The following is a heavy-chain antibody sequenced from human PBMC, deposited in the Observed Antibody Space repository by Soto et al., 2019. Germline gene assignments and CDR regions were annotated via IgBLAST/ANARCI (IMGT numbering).Heavy chain of an antibody. CDR3: XSSWGDHRYFDN. V-gene: IGHV3-72*01. D-gene: IGHD3-10*01. J-gene: IGHJ4*02. CDR1: GFTFSDHY. CDR2: IRKKAYSYTT. Sequence: EVQLVESGGGLVQPGGSLRLSCSASGFTFSDHYMDWVRQAPGKGLEWVGRIRKKAYSYTTEYAASVKDRFTISRDDSRXSXXXXXXXXXXXDXAXXXXXSSWGDHRYFDNWGQGTLVTVSS.